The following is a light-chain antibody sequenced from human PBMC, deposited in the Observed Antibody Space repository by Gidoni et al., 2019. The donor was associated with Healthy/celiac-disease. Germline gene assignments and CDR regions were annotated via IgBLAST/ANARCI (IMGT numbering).Light chain of an antibody. CDR3: QQRSNWLIT. Sequence: EIVLTQSPATLSFSPGERATLSCRASQSVSSYLAWYQQKPGQAPRLLIYDASNRATGIPARFSGSGSGTDFTLTISILEPEDFAVYYCQQRSNWLITFGQGTRLEIK. J-gene: IGKJ5*01. V-gene: IGKV3-11*01. CDR2: DAS. CDR1: QSVSSY.